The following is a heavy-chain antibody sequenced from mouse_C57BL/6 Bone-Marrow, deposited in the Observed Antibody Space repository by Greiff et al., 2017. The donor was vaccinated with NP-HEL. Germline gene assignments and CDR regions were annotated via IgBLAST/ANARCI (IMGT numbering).Heavy chain of an antibody. CDR1: GFTFSSYA. J-gene: IGHJ4*01. V-gene: IGHV5-9-1*02. CDR2: ISSGGDYI. CDR3: TGAYDYDRYAMDY. D-gene: IGHD2-4*01. Sequence: EVHLVESGEGLVKPGGSLKLSCAASGFTFSSYAMSWVRQTPEKRLEWVAYISSGGDYIYYADTVKGRFTISRDNARNTLYLQMSRLKSEDTAMYYCTGAYDYDRYAMDYWGQGTSVTVSS.